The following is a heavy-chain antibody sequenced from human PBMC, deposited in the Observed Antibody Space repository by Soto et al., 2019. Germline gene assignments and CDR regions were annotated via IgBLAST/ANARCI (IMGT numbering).Heavy chain of an antibody. CDR2: IYSGGST. Sequence: GGSLRLSCAASGFTVSSNYMSWVRQAPWKGLEWVSVIYSGGSTYYADSVKGRFTISRDNSKNTLYLQMNSLRAEDTAVYYCAREFDYYDSSGYYFGYWGQGTLVTVSS. CDR3: AREFDYYDSSGYYFGY. V-gene: IGHV3-66*01. CDR1: GFTVSSNY. J-gene: IGHJ4*02. D-gene: IGHD3-22*01.